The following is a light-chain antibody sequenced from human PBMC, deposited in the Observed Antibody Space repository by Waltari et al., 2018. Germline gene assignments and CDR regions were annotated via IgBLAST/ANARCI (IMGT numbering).Light chain of an antibody. Sequence: QSALTQPPSASGSPGQSVTISCTGTSSDVGGYNLVPWYQPHPGEAPKALMYEVSKRSSGVPYRFSGAKSCNPASLTVSGLQAEDEADYYCSSYGGSKNLVIFGGGTKLTVL. J-gene: IGLJ2*01. CDR3: SSYGGSKNLVI. CDR1: SSDVGGYNL. V-gene: IGLV2-8*01. CDR2: EVS.